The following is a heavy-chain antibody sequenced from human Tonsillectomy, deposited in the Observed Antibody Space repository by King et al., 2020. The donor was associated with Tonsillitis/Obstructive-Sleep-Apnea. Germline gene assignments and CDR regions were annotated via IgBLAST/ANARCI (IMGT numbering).Heavy chain of an antibody. V-gene: IGHV3-64D*06. CDR2: ISSNGGSA. CDR1: GFTFSSYA. J-gene: IGHJ4*02. Sequence: VQLVESGGGLVQPGGSLRLSCSASGFTFSSYAMHWVRQTPGKGLEYVSGISSNGGSAYYADSVKGGITISRDNSKNTLYLQMNSLRAEDTAVYYCVKLGGFGELLSWGQGTLVTVSS. CDR3: VKLGGFGELLS. D-gene: IGHD3-10*01.